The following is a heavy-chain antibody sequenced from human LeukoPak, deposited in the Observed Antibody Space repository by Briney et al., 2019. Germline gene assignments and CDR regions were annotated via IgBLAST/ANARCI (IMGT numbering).Heavy chain of an antibody. CDR1: GGSISSSSYY. CDR3: ARDGYYYDSSGPYYFDY. CDR2: IYYSGST. Sequence: SETLSLTCTVSGGSISSSSYYWGWIRQPPGTGLEWIGSIYYSGSTYYNPSLKSRVTISVDTSKNQFSLKLSSVTAADTAVYYCARDGYYYDSSGPYYFDYWGQGTLVTVSS. V-gene: IGHV4-39*07. J-gene: IGHJ4*02. D-gene: IGHD3-22*01.